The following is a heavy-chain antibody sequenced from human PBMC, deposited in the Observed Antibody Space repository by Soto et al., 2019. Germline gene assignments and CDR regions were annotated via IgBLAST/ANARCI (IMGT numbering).Heavy chain of an antibody. Sequence: QVQLQESGPGLVKASQTLSLTCNVSGGSISSGGYYWTWTRQHPGKGLEWIGNIHHSRSTFYNPSLMIRLSISVDTSTPHFSLKLSSVTSADTAVYFCLRVVLSWRQPTLVTFSS. V-gene: IGHV4-31*03. J-gene: IGHJ1*01. D-gene: IGHD3-10*02. CDR3: LRVVLS. CDR2: IHHSRST. CDR1: GGSISSGGYY.